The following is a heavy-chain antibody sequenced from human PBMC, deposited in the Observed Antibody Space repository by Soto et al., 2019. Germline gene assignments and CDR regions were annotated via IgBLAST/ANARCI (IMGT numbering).Heavy chain of an antibody. J-gene: IGHJ6*02. V-gene: IGHV3-30*18. Sequence: PGGSLRLSCAASGFTFSSYGRHWVRQAPGKGLGWVAVISYDGSNKYYADSVQGRFTISRDNSKNTLYLQMNSLRAEDTAVYYCAKDYQGSSWLYYYFYGMDVWGQGTTVTVSS. CDR1: GFTFSSYG. CDR3: AKDYQGSSWLYYYFYGMDV. CDR2: ISYDGSNK. D-gene: IGHD6-13*01.